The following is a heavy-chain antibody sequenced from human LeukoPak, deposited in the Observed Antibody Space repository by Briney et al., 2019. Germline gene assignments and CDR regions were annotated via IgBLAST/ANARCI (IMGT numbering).Heavy chain of an antibody. Sequence: RASVRVSCKASGYSFSGYYIHWLRQAPGQGLEWMGWINPNSGATTYAQKFQGRVTMTRDTSISTVYMELSRLRSDDTAVYYCARKWIQLWSGAFDIWGQGTMVTVSS. CDR1: GYSFSGYY. CDR3: ARKWIQLWSGAFDI. J-gene: IGHJ3*02. V-gene: IGHV1-2*02. CDR2: INPNSGAT. D-gene: IGHD5-18*01.